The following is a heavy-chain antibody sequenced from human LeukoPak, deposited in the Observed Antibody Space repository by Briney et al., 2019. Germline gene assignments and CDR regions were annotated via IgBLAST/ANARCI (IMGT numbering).Heavy chain of an antibody. CDR2: IYYSGST. V-gene: IGHV4-39*01. J-gene: IGHJ4*02. D-gene: IGHD6-6*01. CDR1: GGSIRSSSYY. Sequence: NPSETLSLTCTVSGGSIRSSSYYWGWVRQPPGKGLEWIGNIYYSGSTYYNPSLKSRVTISVDTSKNQFSLKLSSVTAADTAVYYCARRGGKIAARPFDYWGQETLVTVPS. CDR3: ARRGGKIAARPFDY.